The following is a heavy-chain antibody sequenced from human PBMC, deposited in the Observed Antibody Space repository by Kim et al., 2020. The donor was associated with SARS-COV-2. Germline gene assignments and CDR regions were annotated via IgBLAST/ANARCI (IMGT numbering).Heavy chain of an antibody. CDR1: GDSVDNSHYY. V-gene: IGHV4-39*01. CDR2: VYYNGKT. D-gene: IGHD3-16*01. CDR3: ARLRARGFFFYAMDV. J-gene: IGHJ6*02. Sequence: SETLSLTCIVSGDSVDNSHYYWGWIRQPPGKGLEWIGTVYYNGKTYYNPSLESRVTTSLDTSNNQFSLRLTSVTAADTAIYYCARLRARGFFFYAMDVWGAGTTVTVSS.